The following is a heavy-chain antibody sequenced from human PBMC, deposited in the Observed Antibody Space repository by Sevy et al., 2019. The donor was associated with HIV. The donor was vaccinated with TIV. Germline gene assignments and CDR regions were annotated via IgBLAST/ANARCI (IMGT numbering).Heavy chain of an antibody. CDR1: GFTFSSYW. J-gene: IGHJ4*02. Sequence: GGSLRLSCAASGFTFSSYWMTWVRQAPGKGLEWVANIKQDMSEKYYADSVKGGFTISRDNARSSLYLQMESLRAEDTAVYYCARAQQVTMLVVIGGLYFDFWGQGTLVTVSS. V-gene: IGHV3-7*01. CDR2: IKQDMSEK. CDR3: ARAQQVTMLVVIGGLYFDF. D-gene: IGHD3-22*01.